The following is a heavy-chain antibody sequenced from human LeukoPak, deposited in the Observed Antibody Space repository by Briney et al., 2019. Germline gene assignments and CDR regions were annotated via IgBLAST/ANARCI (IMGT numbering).Heavy chain of an antibody. CDR3: ARGYSYGPLYFDY. V-gene: IGHV1-2*02. CDR2: INPNSGGT. D-gene: IGHD5-18*01. Sequence: ASVKVSCKASGYTFTGYYMHWVRQAPGQGLEWMGWINPNSGGTNYAQKFQGRVTMTRDTSISTAYMELSRLRSDDTAVYYCARGYSYGPLYFDYWGQGTLATVSS. J-gene: IGHJ4*02. CDR1: GYTFTGYY.